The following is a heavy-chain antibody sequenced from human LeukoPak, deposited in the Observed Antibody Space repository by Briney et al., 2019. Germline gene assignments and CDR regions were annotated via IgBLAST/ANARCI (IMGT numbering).Heavy chain of an antibody. CDR1: GYTFSNFG. Sequence: GASVKVSCKASGYTFSNFGISWVRQAPGQGLEWMGWISTYNGNTNYAQKLQGRVTMTTDTSTSTAYMELRSLRSDDTAVYYCAREETPMVVPAATGLGYWGQGTLVTVSS. D-gene: IGHD2-2*01. J-gene: IGHJ4*02. CDR3: AREETPMVVPAATGLGY. V-gene: IGHV1-18*01. CDR2: ISTYNGNT.